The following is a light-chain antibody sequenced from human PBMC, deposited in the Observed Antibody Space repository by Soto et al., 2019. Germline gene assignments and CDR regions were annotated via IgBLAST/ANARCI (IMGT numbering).Light chain of an antibody. CDR1: QSLSSY. J-gene: IGKJ3*01. CDR3: QQSYSTPYT. V-gene: IGKV1-39*01. Sequence: DIQMTQSPSSLSASVGDRVTITCRASQSLSSYLNWYQQKPGKAPKLLIYAASSLQSGVPSRFSGSGSGTDFTLNISRLQPEDFATYYCQQSYSTPYTLGPGTKVDI. CDR2: AAS.